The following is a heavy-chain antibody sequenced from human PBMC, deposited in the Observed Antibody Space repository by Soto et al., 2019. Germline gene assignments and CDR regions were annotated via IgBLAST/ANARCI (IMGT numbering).Heavy chain of an antibody. CDR2: VHFRGST. V-gene: IGHV4-39*01. Sequence: QLQLQESGPGLMKPSETLSLTCSVSGGSISSNSYFWDWIRQSPGKGLEWIGSVHFRGSTYYNPSMKRRVTTAVGTSKNQFSLKLTSVTAADRAVYYCARRGPNNSYGYDHRLDPWGQGTLVTVSS. CDR3: ARRGPNNSYGYDHRLDP. J-gene: IGHJ5*02. CDR1: GGSISSNSYF. D-gene: IGHD5-18*01.